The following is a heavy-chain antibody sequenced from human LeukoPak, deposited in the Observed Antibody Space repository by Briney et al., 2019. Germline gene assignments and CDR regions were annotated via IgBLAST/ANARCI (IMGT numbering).Heavy chain of an antibody. J-gene: IGHJ5*02. D-gene: IGHD4-23*01. Sequence: KPSETLSLTCTVSGGSISSSSYYWSWIRQPAGRGLEWIGRIYTNRSTNYNPSLKSRVTMSVDTSKNQFSLKLSSVTAADTAVYYCARDLGGKGPPNWFDPWGQGTLVTVSS. CDR3: ARDLGGKGPPNWFDP. CDR1: GGSISSSSYY. CDR2: IYTNRST. V-gene: IGHV4-61*02.